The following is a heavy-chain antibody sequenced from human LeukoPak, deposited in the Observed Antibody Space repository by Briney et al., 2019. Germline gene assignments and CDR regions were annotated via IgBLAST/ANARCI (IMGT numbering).Heavy chain of an antibody. D-gene: IGHD2-2*01. Sequence: SQTLSLTCTVSGGSISSGSYYWSWIRQPAGKGLEWIGRIYTSGSTNYNPSLKSRVTISVDTSKNQFSLKLSSVTAADTAVYYCARGTMPDAFDIWGQGTMVTVSS. J-gene: IGHJ3*02. CDR2: IYTSGST. CDR3: ARGTMPDAFDI. CDR1: GGSISSGSYY. V-gene: IGHV4-61*02.